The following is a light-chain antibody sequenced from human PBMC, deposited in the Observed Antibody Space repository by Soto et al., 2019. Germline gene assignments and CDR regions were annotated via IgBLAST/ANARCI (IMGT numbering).Light chain of an antibody. CDR1: QSISSS. CDR3: QQHFTWPS. V-gene: IGKV3-11*01. CDR2: DAS. J-gene: IGKJ3*01. Sequence: ETVLTQSPATLSLSPGERATLSCRASQSISSSLAWYQQTPGQAPMLLIYDASKRATGIPARFSGSGSGTDFTLTISSLEPEELAVYFWQQHFTWPSFGPGTKVDIK.